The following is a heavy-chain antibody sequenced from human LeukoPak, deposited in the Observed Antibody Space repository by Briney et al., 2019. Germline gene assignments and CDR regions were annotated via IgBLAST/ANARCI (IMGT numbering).Heavy chain of an antibody. CDR1: GFTFSSYS. CDR3: ARDWNTMVRGVIIRRTHFDY. D-gene: IGHD3-10*01. CDR2: ISSSSSTI. Sequence: GGSLRLSCAASGFTFSSYSMNWVRQAPGKGLEWVSYISSSSSTIYYADSVKGRFTISRDNAKNSLYLQMNSLRAEDTAVYYCARDWNTMVRGVIIRRTHFDYWGQGTLVIVSS. J-gene: IGHJ4*02. V-gene: IGHV3-48*01.